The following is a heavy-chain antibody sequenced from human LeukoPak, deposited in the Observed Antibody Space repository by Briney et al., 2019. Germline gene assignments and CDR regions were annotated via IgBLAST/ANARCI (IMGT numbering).Heavy chain of an antibody. D-gene: IGHD5-18*01. J-gene: IGHJ4*02. Sequence: PSETLSLTCTVSGGSVSSGSYYWSWIRQPPGKGVEWIGYIYYPGSTNYNPSLKSRVTISVDTSKNQFSLKLSSVTAADTAVYYCAREDHEDTAMPNWGQGTLVTVSS. CDR3: AREDHEDTAMPN. CDR1: GGSVSSGSYY. V-gene: IGHV4-61*01. CDR2: IYYPGST.